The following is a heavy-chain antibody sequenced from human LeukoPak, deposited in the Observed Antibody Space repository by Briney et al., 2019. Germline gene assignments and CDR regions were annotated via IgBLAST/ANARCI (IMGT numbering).Heavy chain of an antibody. V-gene: IGHV3-21*01. J-gene: IGHJ4*02. Sequence: GGSLRLSCAASGFTFSSYNMNWVRQAPGKGPEWVSSITSSSSYIYYADSVKGRFTISRDNAKHSLYLQMNSLRAEDTAVYYCATRSGWTFDYWGQGTLVTVSS. CDR3: ATRSGWTFDY. CDR1: GFTFSSYN. CDR2: ITSSSSYI. D-gene: IGHD2-15*01.